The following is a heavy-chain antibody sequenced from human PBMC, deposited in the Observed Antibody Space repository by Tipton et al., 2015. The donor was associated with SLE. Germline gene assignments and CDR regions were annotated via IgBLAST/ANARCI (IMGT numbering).Heavy chain of an antibody. CDR3: ARAGRAWNLFDY. V-gene: IGHV4-38-2*02. D-gene: IGHD1-1*01. Sequence: TLSLTCTVSGYSISSGYYWGWIRQPPGKGLEWIGSIYHSGSTYYNPSLKSQVTISVDTSKNQFSLKLSSVTAADTAVYYCARAGRAWNLFDYWGQGTLVTVSS. CDR2: IYHSGST. CDR1: GYSISSGYY. J-gene: IGHJ4*02.